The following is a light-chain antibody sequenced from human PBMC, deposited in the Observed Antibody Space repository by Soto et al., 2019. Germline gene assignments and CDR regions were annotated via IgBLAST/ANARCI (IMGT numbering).Light chain of an antibody. Sequence: EIVLAQSPGTLSLSPGERATLSCRASQSVSSNLAWYQQKPGQAPSLLIYGASTRATGIPARVSGSGSGTEFTLTISSLQPDDFATYYCQHYKSYSEAFGQGTKVDI. CDR3: QHYKSYSEA. CDR1: QSVSSN. V-gene: IGKV3-15*01. J-gene: IGKJ1*01. CDR2: GAS.